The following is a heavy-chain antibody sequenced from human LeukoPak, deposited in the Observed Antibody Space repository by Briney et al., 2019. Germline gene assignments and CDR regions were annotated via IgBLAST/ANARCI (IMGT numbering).Heavy chain of an antibody. V-gene: IGHV4-38-2*02. CDR1: GYSISSGYY. Sequence: SETLSLTCTVSGYSISSGYYWGWIRQPPGKGLEWIGSIYHSGSTYYNPSLKSRVTISVDTSKNQFSLKLSSVTAADTAVYYCARVLWFGELFTFDYWGQGTLVTVSS. CDR2: IYHSGST. J-gene: IGHJ4*02. D-gene: IGHD3-10*01. CDR3: ARVLWFGELFTFDY.